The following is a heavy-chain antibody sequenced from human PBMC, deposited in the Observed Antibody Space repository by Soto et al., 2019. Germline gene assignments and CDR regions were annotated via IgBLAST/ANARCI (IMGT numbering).Heavy chain of an antibody. D-gene: IGHD3-3*01. CDR2: IIPIFGTA. J-gene: IGHJ6*02. CDR1: GGTFSSYA. V-gene: IGHV1-69*01. Sequence: QVQLVQSGAEVKKPGSSVKVSCKASGGTFSSYAFSWVRQAPGQGLEWMGGIIPIFGTANYAQKFQGRVTITADESTSTAYMELSSLRSEDTAVYYCGVVIMKYYYYGMDVWGQGTTVTVSS. CDR3: GVVIMKYYYYGMDV.